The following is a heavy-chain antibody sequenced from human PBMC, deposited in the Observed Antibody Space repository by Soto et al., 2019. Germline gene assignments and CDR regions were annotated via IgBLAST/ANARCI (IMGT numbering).Heavy chain of an antibody. Sequence: QVQLVQSGAEVKKPGASVKVSCKASGYTFTSYGISWVRQAPGQGLEWMGWISAYNGNTNYAQTLQGRVTMKTDTSTSTAYMELWSLRSADTAVYYCARDPGREVVVADPMSREANAFDIWGQGTMVTVS. J-gene: IGHJ3*02. CDR1: GYTFTSYG. CDR2: ISAYNGNT. V-gene: IGHV1-18*01. D-gene: IGHD2-15*01. CDR3: ARDPGREVVVADPMSREANAFDI.